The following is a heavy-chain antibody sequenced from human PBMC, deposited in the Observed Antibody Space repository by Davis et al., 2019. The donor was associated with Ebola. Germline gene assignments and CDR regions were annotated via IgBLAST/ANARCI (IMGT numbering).Heavy chain of an antibody. CDR3: ARDELLRGKNFDY. V-gene: IGHV3-21*05. J-gene: IGHJ4*02. Sequence: GSLRLSCAASGFTFSSYSMNWVRQAPGKGLEWVSYISSSSSSIYYADSVKGRFTISRDNAKNSLYLQMNSLRAEDTAVYYCARDELLRGKNFDYWGQGTLVTVSS. CDR1: GFTFSSYS. CDR2: ISSSSSSI. D-gene: IGHD2-15*01.